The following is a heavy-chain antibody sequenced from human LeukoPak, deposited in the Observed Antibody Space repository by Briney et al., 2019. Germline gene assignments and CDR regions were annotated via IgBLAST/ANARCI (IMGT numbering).Heavy chain of an antibody. CDR1: GFTFSSYA. D-gene: IGHD6-19*01. J-gene: IGHJ3*02. CDR3: VKTLISVAGTGSFDI. V-gene: IGHV3-64D*09. Sequence: GGSLRLSCSASGFTFSSYAMHWVRQAPGKGLEYVSVVSSNGGSTYYSDTLKGRFNISRDNYRKTLYLQMSSRRAEGAAVYYCVKTLISVAGTGSFDIWGQGTMVTVSS. CDR2: VSSNGGST.